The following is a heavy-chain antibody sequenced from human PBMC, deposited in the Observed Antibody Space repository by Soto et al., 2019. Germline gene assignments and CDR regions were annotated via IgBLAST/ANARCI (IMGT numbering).Heavy chain of an antibody. CDR3: ARAITTPGY. D-gene: IGHD1-1*01. V-gene: IGHV3-74*01. Sequence: GGSLRLSCAASGFALSTYWMHWIRQVPGKGLFWVSRINSDGSSTSYADSVKCRFTISRDNAKNTAYLQMNSLTAEDTAVYYCARAITTPGYWGQGTLVTVSS. J-gene: IGHJ4*02. CDR2: INSDGSST. CDR1: GFALSTYW.